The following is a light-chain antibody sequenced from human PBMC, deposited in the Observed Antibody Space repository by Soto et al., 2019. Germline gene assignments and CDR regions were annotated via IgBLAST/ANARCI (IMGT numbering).Light chain of an antibody. J-gene: IGKJ3*01. CDR1: QDISNY. CDR2: DAS. V-gene: IGKV1-33*01. Sequence: DIQMTQSPSSLSASVGDRVTITCQASQDISNYLNWYQQKPGKAPKLLIYDASNLETGVPSRFSGSGSGTDFTFTISCLQPEDIATYYCQQYDNLPLFTFGPGTKVDIK. CDR3: QQYDNLPLFT.